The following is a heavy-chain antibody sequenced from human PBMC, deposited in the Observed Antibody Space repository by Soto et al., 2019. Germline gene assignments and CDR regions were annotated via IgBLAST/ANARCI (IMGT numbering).Heavy chain of an antibody. V-gene: IGHV3-23*01. D-gene: IGHD3-3*01. J-gene: IGHJ4*02. CDR3: AKARAQYYDFWSGYPVDY. CDR2: ISGSGGST. CDR1: GFTFSSYA. Sequence: GGSLRLSCAASGFTFSSYAMSWVRQAPGKGLERVSAISGSGGSTYYADYVKGRFTISRDNSKNTLYLQMNSLRAEDTAVYYCAKARAQYYDFWSGYPVDYWGQGT.